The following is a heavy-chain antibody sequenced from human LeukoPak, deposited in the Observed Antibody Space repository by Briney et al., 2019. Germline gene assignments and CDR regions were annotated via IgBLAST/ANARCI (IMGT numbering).Heavy chain of an antibody. CDR1: GYTFTGYY. D-gene: IGHD2-2*01. CDR2: INPNSGGT. J-gene: IGHJ5*02. CDR3: ARDPNCSSTTCYLGRYGWFDP. Sequence: ASVKISCKASGYTFTGYYMQWVRQAPGQGLEWMGWINPNSGGTNYAQKFQGRVTMTRDTSISTAYMELSRLRSDDTAVYYCARDPNCSSTTCYLGRYGWFDPWGHGTLVSVSS. V-gene: IGHV1-2*02.